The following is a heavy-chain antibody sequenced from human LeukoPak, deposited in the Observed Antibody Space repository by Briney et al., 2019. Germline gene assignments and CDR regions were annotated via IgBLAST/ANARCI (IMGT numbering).Heavy chain of an antibody. J-gene: IGHJ4*02. V-gene: IGHV3-48*04. CDR1: GFTFSSYS. CDR3: AGPTTTDSGTKDIDY. Sequence: GASLGLSCVASGFTFSSYSINWVRQAPGKGLEWVAYISSSSHRTYYADSVKGRFTISRDNAKNSLFLQMDSLRPDDTAMYYCAGPTTTDSGTKDIDYWGQGTLVTVSS. D-gene: IGHD1-1*01. CDR2: ISSSSHRT.